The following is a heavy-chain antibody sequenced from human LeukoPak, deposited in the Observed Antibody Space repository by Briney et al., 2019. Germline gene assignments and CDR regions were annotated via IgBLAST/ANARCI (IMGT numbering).Heavy chain of an antibody. CDR1: GFTFSSYA. J-gene: IGHJ5*02. V-gene: IGHV3-23*01. Sequence: GGSLRLSCAASGFTFSSYAMSWVRQAPGKGLEWVSAISGSGGSTYYADFVKGRFTISRDNSKNTLYLQMNSLRAEDTAVYYCAKDKSSSWYPGWFDPWGQGTLVTVSS. CDR2: ISGSGGST. CDR3: AKDKSSSWYPGWFDP. D-gene: IGHD6-13*01.